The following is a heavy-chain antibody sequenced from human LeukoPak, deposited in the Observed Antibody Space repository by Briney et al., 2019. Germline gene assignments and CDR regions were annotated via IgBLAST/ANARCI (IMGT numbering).Heavy chain of an antibody. J-gene: IGHJ4*02. Sequence: PGGSLRLSCAASGFTVSSNYMSWVRQAPGKGLEWVSVIYSGGSTHYADSVKGRFTISRDNSKNALYLQMNSLRAEDTAVYYCATEAERPGYSSGLGFDYWGQGTLVTVSS. CDR1: GFTVSSNY. CDR3: ATEAERPGYSSGLGFDY. CDR2: IYSGGST. D-gene: IGHD6-19*01. V-gene: IGHV3-66*01.